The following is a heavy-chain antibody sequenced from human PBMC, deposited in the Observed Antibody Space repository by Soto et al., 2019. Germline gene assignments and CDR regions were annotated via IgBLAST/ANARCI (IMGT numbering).Heavy chain of an antibody. Sequence: PSETLSLTCTVSGGSISSYYWSWIRQPPGKGLEWIGYIYNSGSTNYNPSLKRRVSISIDTSMNQFSLNLNSVTAADTAVYYCARAEFRSPSLPYYYGLDVWGQGTTVTVSS. D-gene: IGHD3-10*01. CDR3: ARAEFRSPSLPYYYGLDV. J-gene: IGHJ6*02. CDR1: GGSISSYY. V-gene: IGHV4-59*01. CDR2: IYNSGST.